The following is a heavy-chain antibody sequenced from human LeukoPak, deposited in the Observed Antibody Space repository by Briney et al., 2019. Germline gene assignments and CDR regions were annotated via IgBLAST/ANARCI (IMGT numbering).Heavy chain of an antibody. CDR2: IKQDGSEE. CDR1: RFTFSTYW. CDR3: ARPRGYYDSLYYFDY. V-gene: IGHV3-7*01. Sequence: GGSLRLSCAASRFTFSTYWMSWVRQAPGQGLEWVANIKQDGSEEYYVDSVKGRFTISRDNAKNSLYLQLNSLRAEDTAAYYCARPRGYYDSLYYFDYWGQGTLVTVSS. J-gene: IGHJ4*02. D-gene: IGHD3-22*01.